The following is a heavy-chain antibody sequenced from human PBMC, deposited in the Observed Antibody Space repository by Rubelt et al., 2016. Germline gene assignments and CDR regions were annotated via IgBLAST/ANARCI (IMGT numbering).Heavy chain of an antibody. Sequence: TYAMHWVRQAPGKGLEWVGIISYDGTNKYYADSVKGRFTISRDNSKNMLYLQMNSLRAEDTAVYYCARTYSNSWYVPWFDPWGQGTLVTVSS. J-gene: IGHJ5*02. V-gene: IGHV3-30*04. CDR3: ARTYSNSWYVPWFDP. D-gene: IGHD6-13*01. CDR1: TYA. CDR2: ISYDGTNK.